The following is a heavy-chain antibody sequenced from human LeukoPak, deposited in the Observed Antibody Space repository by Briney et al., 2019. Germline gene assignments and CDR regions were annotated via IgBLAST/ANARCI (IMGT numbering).Heavy chain of an antibody. D-gene: IGHD6-13*01. J-gene: IGHJ1*01. CDR3: ARGSVLLAAAAHRGKYFQH. V-gene: IGHV4-34*01. CDR1: GGSSSGYY. CDR2: INHSGST. Sequence: PSETLSLTCAVYGGSSSGYYWSWIPPHPGKGLERIGEINHSGSTNYNPSLKSRVTISVDTSKNPFSQKLSSVTAADTAVYYCARGSVLLAAAAHRGKYFQHWGQGTLVTVSS.